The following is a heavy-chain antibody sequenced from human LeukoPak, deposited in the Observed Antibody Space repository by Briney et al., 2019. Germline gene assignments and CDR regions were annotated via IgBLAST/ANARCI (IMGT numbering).Heavy chain of an antibody. CDR2: ISSSGSTI. Sequence: GGSLRLSCAASGFTFSSYEMNWVRQAPGKGLEWVSYISSSGSTIYYADSVKGRFTISRDNAKNSLYLQMNSLRAEDTAVYYCARDAQPYTSPMDSLYYYYGMDVWGQGTTVTVSS. J-gene: IGHJ6*02. D-gene: IGHD2-2*02. CDR3: ARDAQPYTSPMDSLYYYYGMDV. CDR1: GFTFSSYE. V-gene: IGHV3-48*03.